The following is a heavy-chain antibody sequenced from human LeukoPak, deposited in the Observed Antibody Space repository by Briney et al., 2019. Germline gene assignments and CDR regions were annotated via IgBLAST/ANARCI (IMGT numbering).Heavy chain of an antibody. D-gene: IGHD3-22*01. J-gene: IGHJ4*02. Sequence: GRSLRLSCAASGFTFSSYAMHWVRQAPGKGLEWVAVISYDGSNEYYADSVKGRFTISIDNSKNTLYLQMNSLSPEDTSVYYCARGTYYYDSGGYYPGYWGQGTLVTVSS. CDR1: GFTFSSYA. CDR2: ISYDGSNE. V-gene: IGHV3-30*04. CDR3: ARGTYYYDSGGYYPGY.